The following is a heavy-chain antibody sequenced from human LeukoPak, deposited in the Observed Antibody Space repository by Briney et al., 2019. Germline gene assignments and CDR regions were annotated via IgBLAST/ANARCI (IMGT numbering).Heavy chain of an antibody. V-gene: IGHV4-59*01. J-gene: IGHJ4*02. Sequence: SETLSLTCTVSGGSISTYYWSWIRQPTGKGLEWIGYIYYSGSTNYNPSLKSRVTISVDTSKNQFSLNLSSVTAADTAVYYCARDYSNYIMDYWGQGILVTVSS. D-gene: IGHD4-11*01. CDR3: ARDYSNYIMDY. CDR2: IYYSGST. CDR1: GGSISTYY.